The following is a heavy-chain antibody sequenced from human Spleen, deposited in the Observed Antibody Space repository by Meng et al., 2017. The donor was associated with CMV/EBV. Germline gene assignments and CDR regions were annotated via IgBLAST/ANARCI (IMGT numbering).Heavy chain of an antibody. J-gene: IGHJ5*02. CDR1: FTSYG. V-gene: IGHV1-18*01. Sequence: FTSYGISWVRQAPGQGLEWMGWISAYNGNTNYAQKLQGRVTMTTDTSTSTAYMELRSLRSDDTAVYYCARVLGYCSSTSCRKGFDPWGQGTLVTVSS. CDR3: ARVLGYCSSTSCRKGFDP. D-gene: IGHD2-2*01. CDR2: ISAYNGNT.